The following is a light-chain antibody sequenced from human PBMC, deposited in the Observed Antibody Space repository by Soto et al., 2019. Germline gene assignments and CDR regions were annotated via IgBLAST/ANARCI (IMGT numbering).Light chain of an antibody. CDR3: QSYDSSLISLI. CDR2: VNT. V-gene: IGLV1-40*01. Sequence: QSVLTQPPSASGTPGQRVTISCSGSTSNIGSNGANWYQHLPGSAPKLLIYVNTNRPSGVPDRFSGSKSGSSASLAITGLQVEDEADYYCQSYDSSLISLIFGPGTKLTVL. J-gene: IGLJ1*01. CDR1: TSNIGSNG.